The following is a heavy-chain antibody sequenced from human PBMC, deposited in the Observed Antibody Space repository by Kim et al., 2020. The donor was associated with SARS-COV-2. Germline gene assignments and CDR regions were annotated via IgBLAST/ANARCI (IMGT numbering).Heavy chain of an antibody. J-gene: IGHJ5*02. V-gene: IGHV3-23*01. CDR1: GFTFSSYA. Sequence: GGSLRLSCAASGFTFSSYAMSWVRQAPGKGLEWVSAISGSGGSTYYADSVKGRFTISRDNSKNTLYLQMNSLRAEDTAVYYCAKDPRPASWYWDGGWFDPWGQGTLVTVSS. D-gene: IGHD6-13*01. CDR2: ISGSGGST. CDR3: AKDPRPASWYWDGGWFDP.